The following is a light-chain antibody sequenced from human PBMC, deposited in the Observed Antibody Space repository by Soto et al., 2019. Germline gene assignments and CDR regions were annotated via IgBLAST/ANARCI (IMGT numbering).Light chain of an antibody. J-gene: IGKJ4*01. CDR3: QQYYNTPPS. V-gene: IGKV4-1*01. CDR1: QSVLYSSNNKNY. CDR2: WAS. Sequence: IVMTQTPLSLSVTPGQPASISCKSSQSVLYSSNNKNYLAWYQQKPGQPPKLLIYWASTRESGVPDRFSGSGSGTDFTLTISSLQAEDVAVYHCQQYYNTPPSFGGGTKVDIK.